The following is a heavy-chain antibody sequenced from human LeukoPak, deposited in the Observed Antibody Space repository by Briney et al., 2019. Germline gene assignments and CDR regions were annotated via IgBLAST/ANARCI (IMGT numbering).Heavy chain of an antibody. V-gene: IGHV4-34*01. CDR1: GGSFSGYY. CDR3: AFGGVATIPLWLDY. Sequence: SETLSLTCAVYGGSFSGYYWSWIRQPPGKGLEWIGEINHSGSTNYNPSLKSRVTISVDTSKNQFSLKLSSVTAADTAVYYCAFGGVATIPLWLDYWGQGTLVTVSS. CDR2: INHSGST. D-gene: IGHD5-12*01. J-gene: IGHJ4*02.